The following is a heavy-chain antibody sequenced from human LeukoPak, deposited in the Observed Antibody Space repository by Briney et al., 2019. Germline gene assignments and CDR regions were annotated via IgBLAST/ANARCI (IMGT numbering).Heavy chain of an antibody. CDR2: IHPEGNEK. V-gene: IGHV3-7*04. D-gene: IGHD3-10*01. CDR1: GFTFTNFW. Sequence: GGSLRLSCAVSGFTFTNFWMSWVRQAPGRGLEWVANIHPEGNEKYHVESVKGRFTISRDNSNNLLFLQMNGLRVEDTAVYYCARGDAFSGGHWGQGTLVTVSS. CDR3: ARGDAFSGGH. J-gene: IGHJ4*02.